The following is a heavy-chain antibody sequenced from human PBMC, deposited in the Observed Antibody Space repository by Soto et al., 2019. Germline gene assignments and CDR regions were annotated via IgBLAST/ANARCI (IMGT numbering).Heavy chain of an antibody. J-gene: IGHJ4*02. CDR3: ARAPAGYGDYATFDY. CDR2: IWYDGSNE. D-gene: IGHD4-17*01. Sequence: QVQLVESGGGVVQPGRSLRLSCAASGFSFSTYAMHWVRQAPGKGLEWVAIIWYDGSNEHYVDSVNGRFTISRDNSNNTLYLQMNSLRAEDTAVYYCARAPAGYGDYATFDYWGQGTRVTVSS. V-gene: IGHV3-33*01. CDR1: GFSFSTYA.